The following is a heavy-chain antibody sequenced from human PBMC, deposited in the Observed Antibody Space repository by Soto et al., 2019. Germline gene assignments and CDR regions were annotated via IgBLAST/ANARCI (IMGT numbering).Heavy chain of an antibody. CDR1: GYTFTREY. Sequence: GASVKVYCKASGYTFTREYMHWLRQSPGQGLEWMGIINPRGGSTSYAQKFQGRVTMTRDTSTSTVYMELSSLRSEDTAVYYCAREDNIVGVTAYYYYGMDVWGQGTTVTVSS. V-gene: IGHV1-46*01. CDR2: INPRGGST. J-gene: IGHJ6*02. CDR3: AREDNIVGVTAYYYYGMDV. D-gene: IGHD2-21*02.